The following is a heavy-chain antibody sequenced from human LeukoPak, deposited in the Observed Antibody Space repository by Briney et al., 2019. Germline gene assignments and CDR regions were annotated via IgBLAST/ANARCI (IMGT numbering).Heavy chain of an antibody. CDR1: GFTFSSYA. V-gene: IGHV3-23*01. Sequence: PGGSLRLSCAAPGFTFSSYAMTWVRQTPGKGLEWVSSISSGGENTDYADSVKGRFTISRDNSKSTLYLQMNSLRAEDTAVYYCAEDLSRAVAADWFDPWDQGSLVTVSS. J-gene: IGHJ5*02. CDR2: ISSGGENT. D-gene: IGHD6-19*01. CDR3: AEDLSRAVAADWFDP.